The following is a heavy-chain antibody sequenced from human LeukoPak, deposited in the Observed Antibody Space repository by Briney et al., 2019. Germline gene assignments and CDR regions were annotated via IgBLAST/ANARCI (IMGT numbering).Heavy chain of an antibody. Sequence: PSGTLSLTCAVSGGSISSRNWWSWVRQPPGKGLEWIGEIYHSGSTYYNPSLKSRVTISVDTSKNQFSLKLSSVTAADTAVYYCARGYGDYGGGAFDIWGQGTMVTVSS. CDR1: GGSISSRNW. D-gene: IGHD4-17*01. V-gene: IGHV4-4*02. CDR3: ARGYGDYGGGAFDI. CDR2: IYHSGST. J-gene: IGHJ3*02.